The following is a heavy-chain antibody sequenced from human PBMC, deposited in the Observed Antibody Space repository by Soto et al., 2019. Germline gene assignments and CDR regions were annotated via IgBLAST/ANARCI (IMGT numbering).Heavy chain of an antibody. CDR2: ISGSGGST. D-gene: IGHD3-10*01. V-gene: IGHV3-23*01. J-gene: IGHJ4*02. CDR3: AKGGTPKFGESYYFDY. CDR1: GFTFSSYA. Sequence: EVQLLESGGGLVQPGGSLRLSCAASGFTFSSYAMSWVRQAPGKGLEWVSAISGSGGSTYYADSVKGRFTISRDNSKNSLYLQMNSLSAEDTAVYYCAKGGTPKFGESYYFDYWGQGTLVTVSS.